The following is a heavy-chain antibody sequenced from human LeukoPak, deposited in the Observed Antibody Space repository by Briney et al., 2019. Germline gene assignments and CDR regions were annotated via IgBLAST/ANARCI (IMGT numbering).Heavy chain of an antibody. CDR3: ARELSAAAGLNWFDP. J-gene: IGHJ5*02. D-gene: IGHD6-13*01. Sequence: ASVKVSCKASGGTFSSYAISWVRQAPGQGLEWMGGIIPIFGTANYAQKFQGRVTITADESTSTAYMELSSLRSEDTAVYYCARELSAAAGLNWFDPWGQGTLVTVSS. CDR1: GGTFSSYA. CDR2: IIPIFGTA. V-gene: IGHV1-69*13.